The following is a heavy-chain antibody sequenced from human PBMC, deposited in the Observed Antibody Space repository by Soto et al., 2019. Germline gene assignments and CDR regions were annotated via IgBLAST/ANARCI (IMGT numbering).Heavy chain of an antibody. D-gene: IGHD2-8*01. Sequence: GGSLRLSCAASGFTFSNAWMNWVRQAPGKGLEWVGRIKSKTDGGTTDYAAPVKGRFTISRDDSKNTLYLQMNSLKTEDTAVYYCTTAILDYTSSEDVGYFDYWGQGTLVTVSS. J-gene: IGHJ4*02. CDR3: TTAILDYTSSEDVGYFDY. V-gene: IGHV3-15*07. CDR1: GFTFSNAW. CDR2: IKSKTDGGTT.